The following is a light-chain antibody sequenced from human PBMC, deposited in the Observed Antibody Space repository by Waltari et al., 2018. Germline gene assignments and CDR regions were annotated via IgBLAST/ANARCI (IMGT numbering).Light chain of an antibody. CDR2: SAS. CDR1: QYIDF. CDR3: QYYGDSPNT. V-gene: IGKV3-20*01. Sequence: EIVLTQYPGTLSLSPGDTATLSCRATQYIDFLAWYQQKPCQPPRLLILSASTRATGIPDRFSGRGFGTDFTLTISRLEPEDFAVYYCQYYGDSPNTFGQGTKL. J-gene: IGKJ2*01.